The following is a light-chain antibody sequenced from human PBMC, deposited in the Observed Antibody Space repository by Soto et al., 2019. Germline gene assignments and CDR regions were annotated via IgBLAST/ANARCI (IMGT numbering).Light chain of an antibody. J-gene: IGLJ1*01. Sequence: QSALTQPASVSGSPGQSITISCTGTSSDVGGYNYVSWYQQHPGKAPKLVIFEVSNRPSGVSIRFSGSKSGNTASLTISGLQAEDEADYYCSSYTSSSTVVFGIGTKVTVL. V-gene: IGLV2-14*01. CDR2: EVS. CDR1: SSDVGGYNY. CDR3: SSYTSSSTVV.